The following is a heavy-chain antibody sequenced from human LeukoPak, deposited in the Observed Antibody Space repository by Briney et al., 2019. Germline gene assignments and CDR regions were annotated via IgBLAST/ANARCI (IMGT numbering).Heavy chain of an antibody. CDR2: ICAYNGDT. V-gene: IGHV1-18*01. J-gene: IGHJ4*02. CDR1: GFTFTRYG. Sequence: ASVKVSCKASGFTFTRYGISWVRPAAGQGLEWMGWICAYNGDTNYAQKFQGRVTMTTDTSTSTAYMELRSLRSDDTAVYYCARDPSNTSGRYAYFDYWGQGTLVTVSS. D-gene: IGHD6-19*01. CDR3: ARDPSNTSGRYAYFDY.